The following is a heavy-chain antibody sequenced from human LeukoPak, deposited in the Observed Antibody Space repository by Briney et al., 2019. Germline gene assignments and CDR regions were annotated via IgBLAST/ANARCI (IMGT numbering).Heavy chain of an antibody. Sequence: ETLSLTCAVYGGSFSGYYWSCVRQAPGKGLEWVSAIRGSGGSTYYADSVKGRFTISRDNSKNTLYLQMNSLRAEDTAVYYCAKVDYYDSSGYALDYWGQGTLVTVSS. D-gene: IGHD3-22*01. J-gene: IGHJ4*02. CDR2: IRGSGGST. CDR1: GGSFSGYY. CDR3: AKVDYYDSSGYALDY. V-gene: IGHV3-23*01.